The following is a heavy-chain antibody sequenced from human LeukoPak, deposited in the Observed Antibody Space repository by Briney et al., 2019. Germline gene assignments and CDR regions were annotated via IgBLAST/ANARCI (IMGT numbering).Heavy chain of an antibody. J-gene: IGHJ4*02. CDR1: GYSFTNYW. CDR3: ARTVGGGYSYGSGQYGDYVFDY. V-gene: IGHV5-51*01. CDR2: IYPGYSDT. Sequence: GESLKISCKGSGYSFTNYWIGWVRQMPGKGLELVVIIYPGYSDTRYSPSFQGQVTISADKSISTAYLQWSSLKASDTAMYYCARTVGGGYSYGSGQYGDYVFDYWGQGTLVSVSS. D-gene: IGHD5-18*01.